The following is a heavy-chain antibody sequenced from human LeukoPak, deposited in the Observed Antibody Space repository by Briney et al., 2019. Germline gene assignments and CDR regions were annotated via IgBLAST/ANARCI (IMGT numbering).Heavy chain of an antibody. V-gene: IGHV1-69*01. Sequence: SVKVSCKASGGTFSSYAISWVRRAPGQGLEWMGGIIPIFGTANYAQKFQGRVTITADESTSTAYMDLRSLRSDDTAVYYCARDLRYSSGWSASGMDVWGKGTTVTISS. CDR1: GGTFSSYA. CDR3: ARDLRYSSGWSASGMDV. CDR2: IIPIFGTA. J-gene: IGHJ6*03. D-gene: IGHD6-19*01.